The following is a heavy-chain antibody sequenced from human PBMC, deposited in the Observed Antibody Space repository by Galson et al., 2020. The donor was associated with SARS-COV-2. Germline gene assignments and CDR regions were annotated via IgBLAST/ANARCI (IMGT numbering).Heavy chain of an antibody. CDR3: ARDSEWELPDYYYYGMDV. V-gene: IGHV3-48*02. J-gene: IGHJ6*02. CDR1: GFTFSSYT. CDR2: ISSSSSTI. D-gene: IGHD1-26*01. Sequence: TGGSLRLSCSASGFTFSSYTMNWVRQAPGKGLEWVSYISSSSSTIYYADSVKGRFTISRDNAKNSLYLQMNSLRDEDTAVYYCARDSEWELPDYYYYGMDVWGQGTTVTVSS.